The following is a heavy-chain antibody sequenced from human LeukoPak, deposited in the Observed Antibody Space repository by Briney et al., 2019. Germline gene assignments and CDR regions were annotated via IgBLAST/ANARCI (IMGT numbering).Heavy chain of an antibody. D-gene: IGHD6-19*01. CDR3: ARFGYRSGWYYFDY. V-gene: IGHV1-18*01. CDR2: ISAYYVNT. J-gene: IGHJ4*02. CDR1: GYTFTSYG. Sequence: ASVKVSCKASGYTFTSYGMSWVRQSSGQGLEWMGWISAYYVNTNYAQKLQGRVTMTTDTCTSIAYMELRSLRSDDTAVYYCARFGYRSGWYYFDYWGQGSLVTVSS.